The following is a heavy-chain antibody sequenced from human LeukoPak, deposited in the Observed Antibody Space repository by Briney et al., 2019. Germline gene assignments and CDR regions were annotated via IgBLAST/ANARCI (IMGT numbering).Heavy chain of an antibody. Sequence: GRSLRLSCTASGFTFGDYAISWVRQAPGKGLEWVGFIRSKAYGGTTEYAASVKGRFTISRDDSKSIAYLQMNSLKTEDTAVYYCTRLRPNYGSFDYWGQGTLVTVSS. CDR3: TRLRPNYGSFDY. J-gene: IGHJ4*02. CDR1: GFTFGDYA. D-gene: IGHD3-10*01. V-gene: IGHV3-49*04. CDR2: IRSKAYGGTT.